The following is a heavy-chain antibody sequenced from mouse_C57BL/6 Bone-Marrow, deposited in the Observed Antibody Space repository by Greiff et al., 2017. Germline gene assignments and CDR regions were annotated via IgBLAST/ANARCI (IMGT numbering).Heavy chain of an antibody. CDR1: GYTFTDYN. D-gene: IGHD1-1*01. CDR2: INPNNGGT. J-gene: IGHJ3*01. CDR3: ARSPHYGSSSWFAY. V-gene: IGHV1-18*01. Sequence: EVQLQQSGPELVKPGASVKIPCKASGYTFTDYNMDWVKQSHGKSLEWIGDINPNNGGTIYNQKFKGKATLTVDKSSSTAYMELRSLTSEDTAVYYCARSPHYGSSSWFAYWGQGTLVTVSA.